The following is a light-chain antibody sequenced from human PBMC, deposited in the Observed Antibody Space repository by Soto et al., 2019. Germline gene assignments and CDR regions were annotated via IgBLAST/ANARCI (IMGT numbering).Light chain of an antibody. Sequence: DLQMTQSPPSLSASVGDRVTITCRASQSISSYLNWYQQKPGKAPNLLIYAASSLQSGVPSRFSGSGSGTDFTLTISSLHPEDFATYLCQQSDTIPLTFGGGTKVEIK. V-gene: IGKV1-39*01. CDR2: AAS. CDR3: QQSDTIPLT. CDR1: QSISSY. J-gene: IGKJ4*01.